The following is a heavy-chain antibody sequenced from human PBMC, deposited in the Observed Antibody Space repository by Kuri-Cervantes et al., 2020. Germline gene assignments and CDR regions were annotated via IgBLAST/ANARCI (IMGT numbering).Heavy chain of an antibody. CDR3: ARVVFRYYYDSSAQLGNWFDP. Sequence: SETLSLTCAVSGGSISSGGYSWSWIRQPPGKGLEWIGYIYHSGSTYYNPSLKSRVTISVDRSKNQFSLKLSSVTAADTAVYYCARVVFRYYYDSSAQLGNWFDPWGQGTLVTVSS. J-gene: IGHJ5*02. CDR1: GGSISSGGYS. D-gene: IGHD3-22*01. V-gene: IGHV4-30-2*01. CDR2: IYHSGST.